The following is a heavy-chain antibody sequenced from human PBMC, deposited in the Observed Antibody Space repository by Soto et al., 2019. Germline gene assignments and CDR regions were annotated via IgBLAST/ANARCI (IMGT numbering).Heavy chain of an antibody. Sequence: QVQLVESGGGVVQPGRSLRLSCAASGFTFSSYAMHWVRQAPGKGLEWVAVISYDGSNKYYADSVKGRFTISRDNSKNTLYLQMNSLRAEDTAVYYFARDSQMATTDWYFDLWGRGTLVTVSS. CDR3: ARDSQMATTDWYFDL. CDR2: ISYDGSNK. V-gene: IGHV3-30-3*01. D-gene: IGHD5-12*01. J-gene: IGHJ2*01. CDR1: GFTFSSYA.